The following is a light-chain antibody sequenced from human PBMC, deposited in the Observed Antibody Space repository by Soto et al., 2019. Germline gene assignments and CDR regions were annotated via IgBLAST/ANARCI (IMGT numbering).Light chain of an antibody. Sequence: IQTTHSPSTLSATVGDTVTVTCRASRSLQTWLAWYQQKPGKVPKLLIYQASSLQNGVPARFIGSGSGTEFTLTSSILQPDDAATYCCQQYTCSWTFGAGTKVDI. V-gene: IGKV1-5*03. J-gene: IGKJ4*01. CDR1: RSLQTW. CDR2: QAS. CDR3: QQYTCSWT.